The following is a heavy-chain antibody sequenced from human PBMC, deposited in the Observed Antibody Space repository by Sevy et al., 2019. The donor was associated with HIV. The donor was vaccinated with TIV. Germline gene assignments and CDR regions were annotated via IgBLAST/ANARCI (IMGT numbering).Heavy chain of an antibody. D-gene: IGHD4-17*01. CDR1: GFTFSSYG. J-gene: IGHJ4*02. CDR3: AGDLEFYDSGDYGPAFMPDY. V-gene: IGHV3-33*01. CDR2: IWFDGSNT. Sequence: GGSLRLSCAASGFTFSSYGMHWVRQGPGKGLEWVAVIWFDGSNTYYADSVKGRFTISRDIAKNTLHPQMNSLRAEDTAVYYCAGDLEFYDSGDYGPAFMPDYWGQGTLVTVSS.